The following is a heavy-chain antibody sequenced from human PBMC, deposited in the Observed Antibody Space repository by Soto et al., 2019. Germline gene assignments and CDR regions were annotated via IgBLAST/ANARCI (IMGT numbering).Heavy chain of an antibody. J-gene: IGHJ4*02. CDR3: AREGSYSAYNFAHGIQLCSFDF. CDR2: IFSSGST. Sequence: PSETLSLTCTVSGGSINTFYWSWVRQPAGKGLEWIGRIFSSGSTSFNPSLESRVAMSVDTSQNHFSLNLSSVTAADMAVYYCAREGSYSAYNFAHGIQLCSFDFWGQGALVTVSS. D-gene: IGHD5-12*01. V-gene: IGHV4-4*07. CDR1: GGSINTFY.